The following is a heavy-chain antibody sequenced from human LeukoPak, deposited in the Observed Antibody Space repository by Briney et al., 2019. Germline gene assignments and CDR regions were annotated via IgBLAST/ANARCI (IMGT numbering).Heavy chain of an antibody. V-gene: IGHV1-18*01. Sequence: GASVKVSCKASGYTFTSYGISWVRQAPGQGLEWVGWITTYNGNTNYAQNLQGRVTLTTDTSTSTAYMELRSLRSDDTAVYYCARGSAAVVPAAIGMDAPFDYWGQGTLVTVSS. CDR3: ARGSAAVVPAAIGMDAPFDY. CDR2: ITTYNGNT. J-gene: IGHJ4*02. D-gene: IGHD2-2*01. CDR1: GYTFTSYG.